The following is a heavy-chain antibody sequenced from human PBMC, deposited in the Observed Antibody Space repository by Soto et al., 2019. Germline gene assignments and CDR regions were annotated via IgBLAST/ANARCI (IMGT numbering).Heavy chain of an antibody. Sequence: SETLSLTCTVSGGSISSGGYYWSWIRQHPGKGLEWIGYIYYIGSTYYNPSLKSRVTISVDTSKNQFSLKLSSVTAADTAVYYCARFLARENNWFDPWGQGTLVTVSS. D-gene: IGHD6-6*01. J-gene: IGHJ5*02. CDR3: ARFLARENNWFDP. V-gene: IGHV4-31*03. CDR2: IYYIGST. CDR1: GGSISSGGYY.